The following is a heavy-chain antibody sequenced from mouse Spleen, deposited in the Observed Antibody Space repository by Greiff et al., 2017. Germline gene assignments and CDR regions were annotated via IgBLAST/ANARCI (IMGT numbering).Heavy chain of an antibody. CDR2: INYDGSST. V-gene: IGHV5-16*01. CDR1: GFTFSDYY. J-gene: IGHJ4*01. Sequence: EVMLVESEGGLVQPGSSMKLSCTASGFTFSDYYMAWVRQVPEKGLEWVANINYDGSSTYYLDSLKSRFIISRDNAKNILYLQMSSLKSEDTATYYCAREDDGAMDYWGQGTSVTVSS. CDR3: AREDDGAMDY.